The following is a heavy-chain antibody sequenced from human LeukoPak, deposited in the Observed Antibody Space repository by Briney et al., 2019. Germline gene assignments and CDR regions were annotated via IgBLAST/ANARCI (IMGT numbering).Heavy chain of an antibody. CDR3: AKSQLVGATYALDI. V-gene: IGHV3-23*01. J-gene: IGHJ3*02. D-gene: IGHD1-26*01. CDR2: IRGSGGST. Sequence: GGSLRLSCAASGFTFSSYDMSWVRQAPGKGLEWVSGIRGSGGSTFYADSVKGRFTISRDNSKNTLNLQMSSLRAEDTAVYYCAKSQLVGATYALDIWGQGTMVTVSS. CDR1: GFTFSSYD.